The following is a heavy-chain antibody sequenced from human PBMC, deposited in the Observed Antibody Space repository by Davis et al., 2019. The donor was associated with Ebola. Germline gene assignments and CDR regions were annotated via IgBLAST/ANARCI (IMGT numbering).Heavy chain of an antibody. CDR1: GFTFNIFD. J-gene: IGHJ4*02. Sequence: GGSLRLSCAASGFTFNIFDMHWVRQAPGRGLEWVAFVRSHGSDDHYADSVKGRFTISRDNAKNSLYLQMNSLRAEDTAVYYCAREEWYYGSGSYYSPYYFDYWGQGTLVTVSS. CDR2: VRSHGSDD. CDR3: AREEWYYGSGSYYSPYYFDY. D-gene: IGHD3-10*01. V-gene: IGHV3-30*02.